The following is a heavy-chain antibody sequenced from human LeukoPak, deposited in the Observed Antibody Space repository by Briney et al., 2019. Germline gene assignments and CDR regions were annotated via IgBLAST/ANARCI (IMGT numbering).Heavy chain of an antibody. CDR2: INPSGDYT. V-gene: IGHV1-46*01. D-gene: IGHD5-24*01. Sequence: GASVKVLWKTSGDTFTRNLMQWIRQGPGQGLEWMGVINPSGDYTMYAQKFQGRVIVTRDMSSNTDYMELGSLRSDDTAVYYCARDHSIGDNSLWLDPGGQGTLVTVSS. CDR1: GDTFTRNL. J-gene: IGHJ5*02. CDR3: ARDHSIGDNSLWLDP.